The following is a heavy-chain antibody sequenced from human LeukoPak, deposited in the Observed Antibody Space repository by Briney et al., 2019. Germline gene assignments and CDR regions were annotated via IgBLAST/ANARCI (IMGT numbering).Heavy chain of an antibody. CDR3: ARDCSSTSCLIVPFGY. J-gene: IGHJ4*02. D-gene: IGHD2-2*01. Sequence: ASVKVSCKASDYTFTSYGISWVRQAPGQGLEWMGWISAYNGNTNYAQKLQGRVTMTTDTSTSTAYMELRSLRSDDTAVYYCARDCSSTSCLIVPFGYWGQGTLVTVSS. CDR1: DYTFTSYG. V-gene: IGHV1-18*04. CDR2: ISAYNGNT.